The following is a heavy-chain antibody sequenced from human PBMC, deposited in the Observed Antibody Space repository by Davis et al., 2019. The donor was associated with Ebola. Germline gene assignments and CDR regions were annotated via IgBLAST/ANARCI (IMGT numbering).Heavy chain of an antibody. CDR2: ISYDGSNK. CDR3: ARLRGAGVYSNKHPDDY. CDR1: GFTFTNYA. Sequence: GESLKISCAASGFTFTNYAMHWVRQAPGKGLEWVAFISYDGSNKDCADSVKGRFTISRDNSKNTVDLQMNSLRAEDTAVYYCARLRGAGVYSNKHPDDYWGQGTLVTVSS. V-gene: IGHV3-30-3*01. J-gene: IGHJ4*02. D-gene: IGHD4-11*01.